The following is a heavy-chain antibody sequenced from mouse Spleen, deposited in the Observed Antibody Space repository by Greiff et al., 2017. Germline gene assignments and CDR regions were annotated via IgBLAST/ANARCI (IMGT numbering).Heavy chain of an antibody. CDR3: ARHVTDYYAMDY. Sequence: EVQLVESGGGLVQPGGSRKLSCAASGFTFSSFGMHWVRQAPEKGLEWVAYISSGSSTIYYADTVKGRFTISRDNPKNTLFLQMTSLRSEDTAMYYCARHVTDYYAMDYWGQGTSVTVSS. J-gene: IGHJ4*01. V-gene: IGHV5-17*02. CDR2: ISSGSSTI. CDR1: GFTFSSFG. D-gene: IGHD2-12*01.